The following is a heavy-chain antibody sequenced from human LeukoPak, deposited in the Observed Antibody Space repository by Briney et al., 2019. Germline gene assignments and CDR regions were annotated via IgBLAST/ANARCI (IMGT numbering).Heavy chain of an antibody. CDR2: ISYSGST. J-gene: IGHJ4*02. CDR3: ARHEGGTTRDY. D-gene: IGHD1-1*01. Sequence: PSETLSLTCTVSGGSISGYYWSWIRQPPGKGLEWIGYISYSGSTNYNPSLKSRVTISVDTAKNQFSLKLSSVTAADTAVYYWARHEGGTTRDYWGQGTLVTVSS. CDR1: GGSISGYY. V-gene: IGHV4-59*08.